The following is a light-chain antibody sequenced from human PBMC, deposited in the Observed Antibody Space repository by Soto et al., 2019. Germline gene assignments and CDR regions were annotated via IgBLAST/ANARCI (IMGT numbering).Light chain of an antibody. Sequence: SYELTQPPSVSVAPGKTARITCGGNNIGSKTVHWYQQKPGQAPLLVIYYDSYRPSGIPERFSGSNSGNTATLTMSRVEGGDEADYYCQVWDSSSDHPYVFGTGTKLTVL. V-gene: IGLV3-21*04. CDR2: YDS. J-gene: IGLJ1*01. CDR3: QVWDSSSDHPYV. CDR1: NIGSKT.